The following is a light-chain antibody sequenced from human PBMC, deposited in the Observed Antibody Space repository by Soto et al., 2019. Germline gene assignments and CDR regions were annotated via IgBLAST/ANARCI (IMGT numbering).Light chain of an antibody. Sequence: DIQMTQSPSSLSTSVGDRVTITCRASQTISNWLAWYQQKPGKAPKLLIYDASSLESGVPSRFSGSGPGTEFTLTISGLQSEDFATYYCQQYYSYPITFGQGTRLE. CDR2: DAS. CDR3: QQYYSYPIT. CDR1: QTISNW. V-gene: IGKV1-5*01. J-gene: IGKJ5*01.